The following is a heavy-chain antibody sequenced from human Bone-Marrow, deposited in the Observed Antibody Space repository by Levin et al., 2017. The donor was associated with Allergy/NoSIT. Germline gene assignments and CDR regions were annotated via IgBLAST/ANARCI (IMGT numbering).Heavy chain of an antibody. V-gene: IGHV4-59*01. CDR2: VSFSGST. CDR3: ARDVSGYVFIDY. J-gene: IGHJ4*02. Sequence: SETLSLTCSVSGDSFSSDYCSWIRQPPGKGLEWIGYVSFSGSTNYNPSLKTRVTMSVDKSKNQFFLKLNSVTAADTAVYYCARDVSGYVFIDYWGQGTVVTVSS. D-gene: IGHD5-12*01. CDR1: GDSFSSDY.